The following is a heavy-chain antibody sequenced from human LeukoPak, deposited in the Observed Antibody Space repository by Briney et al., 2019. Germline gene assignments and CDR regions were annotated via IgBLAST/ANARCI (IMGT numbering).Heavy chain of an antibody. V-gene: IGHV3-30-3*02. J-gene: IGHJ6*03. CDR1: GFTFSSYT. CDR3: AKTGFQWGYYFYYMDV. D-gene: IGHD1-14*01. Sequence: GGSLRLSCAASGFTFSSYTIHWVRQAPGKGLEWVAVISYDGGNKYYADSVKGRFTISRDNSKNTLYLQMNSLIAEDTAVYYCAKTGFQWGYYFYYMDVWGKGTTVTVSS. CDR2: ISYDGGNK.